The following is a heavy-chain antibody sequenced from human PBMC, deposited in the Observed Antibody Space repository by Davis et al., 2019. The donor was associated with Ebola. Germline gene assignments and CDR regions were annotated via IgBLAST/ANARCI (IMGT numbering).Heavy chain of an antibody. Sequence: PSETLSLTCNVSGGSISNHYWSWIRQPPGKGLEWIGYIFYTGSTNYNPSLKSRVTISLDRSENQISLELTSVTAADTAVYYCARDRAWNRNWFDPWGQGTLVTVSS. J-gene: IGHJ5*02. CDR3: ARDRAWNRNWFDP. CDR1: GGSISNHY. V-gene: IGHV4-59*11. CDR2: IFYTGST. D-gene: IGHD1-1*01.